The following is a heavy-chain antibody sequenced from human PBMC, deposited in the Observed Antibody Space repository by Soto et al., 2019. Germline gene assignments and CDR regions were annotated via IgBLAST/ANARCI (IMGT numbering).Heavy chain of an antibody. J-gene: IGHJ6*02. Sequence: QVQLVESGGGVVQPGTSLRLSCAASGFTFKTHAMHWVRQAPGKGLEWMAVIAYDGNEKFYADSVKGRFTISRDNSKNALYLQINTLRNEDTAVYYCGKEVGDYVPYYYGVDVWGQGTTVTVSS. D-gene: IGHD1-26*01. CDR2: IAYDGNEK. CDR3: GKEVGDYVPYYYGVDV. CDR1: GFTFKTHA. V-gene: IGHV3-30*18.